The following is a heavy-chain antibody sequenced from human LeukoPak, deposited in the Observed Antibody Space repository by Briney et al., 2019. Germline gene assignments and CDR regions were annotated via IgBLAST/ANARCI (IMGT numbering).Heavy chain of an antibody. D-gene: IGHD3-22*01. V-gene: IGHV4-34*01. Sequence: KASETLSLTCAVYGGSFSGYYWTWLRQTPEKGLEWIGEMNPSGSTNYHPSLKGRVTISLDTSKNQFSLELSSVTAADTAVYYCARGRQDVTMIVVVTTAVSYYLDVWGKGTTVTVS. J-gene: IGHJ6*03. CDR1: GGSFSGYY. CDR2: MNPSGST. CDR3: ARGRQDVTMIVVVTTAVSYYLDV.